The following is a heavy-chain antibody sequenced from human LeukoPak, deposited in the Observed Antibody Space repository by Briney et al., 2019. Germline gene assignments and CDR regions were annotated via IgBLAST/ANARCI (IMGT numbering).Heavy chain of an antibody. Sequence: GGSLRLSCAASGXTFSSYAVNWVRQAPGKGLEWVSSISGSGAGTSYADSVKGRFTISRDNSKNTLYLQMNSLRAEDTAVYYCAIGSYFQHWGQGTLVTVSS. V-gene: IGHV3-23*01. CDR2: ISGSGAGT. CDR1: GXTFSSYA. CDR3: AIGSYFQH. J-gene: IGHJ1*01.